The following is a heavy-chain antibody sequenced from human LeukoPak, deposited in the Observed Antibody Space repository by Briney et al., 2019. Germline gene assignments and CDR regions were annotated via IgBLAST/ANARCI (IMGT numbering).Heavy chain of an antibody. D-gene: IGHD2/OR15-2a*01. Sequence: PGGSLRLSCAASGFTFNNYGMHWVRQAPGKGLEWLAFIRYDGSNTYYADSVKGRFTVSRDDSKNTLYLQMNSLRGDDTAVYYCAKDVTSYYYIYYWGQGTLVTVSS. CDR2: IRYDGSNT. J-gene: IGHJ4*02. V-gene: IGHV3-30*02. CDR3: AKDVTSYYYIYY. CDR1: GFTFNNYG.